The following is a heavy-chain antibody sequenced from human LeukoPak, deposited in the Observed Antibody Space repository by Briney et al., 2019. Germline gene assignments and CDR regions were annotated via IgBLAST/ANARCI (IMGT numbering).Heavy chain of an antibody. CDR3: AREESAWYYYDSSGLTNAFDI. D-gene: IGHD3-22*01. V-gene: IGHV3-74*01. CDR2: INSDGSST. J-gene: IGHJ3*02. CDR1: GFTFSSYW. Sequence: PGGSLRLSCAASGFTFSSYWIHWVRQAPGKGLVGVSRINSDGSSTSYADSVKGRFTISRDNAKNTLYLQMNSLRAEDTAVYYCAREESAWYYYDSSGLTNAFDIWGQGTMVTVSS.